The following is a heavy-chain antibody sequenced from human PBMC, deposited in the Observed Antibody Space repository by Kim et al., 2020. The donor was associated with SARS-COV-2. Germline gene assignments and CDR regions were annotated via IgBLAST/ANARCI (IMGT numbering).Heavy chain of an antibody. CDR3: AKDIDIVATNGMDV. CDR2: ISWNSGSI. CDR1: GFTFDDYA. Sequence: GGSLRLSCAASGFTFDDYAMHWVRQAPGKGLEWVSGISWNSGSIGYADSVKGRFTISRDNAKNSLYLQMNSLRAEDTALYYCAKDIDIVATNGMDVWGQGTTVTVSS. J-gene: IGHJ6*02. D-gene: IGHD5-12*01. V-gene: IGHV3-9*01.